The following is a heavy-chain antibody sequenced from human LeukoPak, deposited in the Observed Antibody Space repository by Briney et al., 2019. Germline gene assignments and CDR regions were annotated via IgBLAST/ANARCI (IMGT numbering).Heavy chain of an antibody. D-gene: IGHD2-2*01. Sequence: YPGGSLRLSCTTSGFTFSSYAMSWVRQAPGKGLEWVSAISGSGGSTYYADSVKGRFTISRDNSKNTLYLQMNSLRAEDTAVYYCAKSTSRYYYYYGMDVWGKGTTVTVSS. J-gene: IGHJ6*04. CDR3: AKSTSRYYYYYGMDV. CDR2: ISGSGGST. CDR1: GFTFSSYA. V-gene: IGHV3-23*01.